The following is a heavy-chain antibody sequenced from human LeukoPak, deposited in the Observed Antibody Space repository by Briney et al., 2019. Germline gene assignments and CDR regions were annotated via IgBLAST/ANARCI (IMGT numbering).Heavy chain of an antibody. CDR1: GFTVRSNY. J-gene: IGHJ3*02. V-gene: IGHV3-66*01. CDR3: AREHYSSGWYSQPVAFDI. D-gene: IGHD6-19*01. CDR2: IYSGGST. Sequence: GGSLRLSCAASGFTVRSNYMSWVRQAPGKGLEWVSVIYSGGSTYYADSVKGRFTISRDNSKNTLYLQMNSLRAEDTAVYYCAREHYSSGWYSQPVAFDIWGQGTKVTVSS.